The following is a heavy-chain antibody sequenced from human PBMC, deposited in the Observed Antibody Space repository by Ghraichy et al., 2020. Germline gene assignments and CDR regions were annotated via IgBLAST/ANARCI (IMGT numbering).Heavy chain of an antibody. CDR2: IYYNGGS. CDR3: ARGPGGSAWLDS. D-gene: IGHD6-19*01. Sequence: SQTLSLTCPVSGDSLSDYYWSWIRQSPGKGLNWIGYIYYNGGSNYSPSLKSRVTISIDTSKNQLSLKLTSVTAADTAIYYCARGPGGSAWLDSWGQGTLVTVSS. J-gene: IGHJ4*02. V-gene: IGHV4-59*01. CDR1: GDSLSDYY.